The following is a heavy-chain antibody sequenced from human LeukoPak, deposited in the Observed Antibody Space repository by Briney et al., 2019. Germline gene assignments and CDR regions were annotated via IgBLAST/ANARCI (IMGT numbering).Heavy chain of an antibody. CDR1: GFTFSDYF. Sequence: PGGSLRLSCAASGFTFSDYFMTWIRQAPGKGLEWVSYISGSGSNKYYADSVRGRFTISRDNAKNSLYLQMNNLRAEDTTLYFCARDQGAAGDYWGQGTLVTVSS. CDR3: ARDQGAAGDY. CDR2: ISGSGSNK. V-gene: IGHV3-11*04. J-gene: IGHJ4*02. D-gene: IGHD6-13*01.